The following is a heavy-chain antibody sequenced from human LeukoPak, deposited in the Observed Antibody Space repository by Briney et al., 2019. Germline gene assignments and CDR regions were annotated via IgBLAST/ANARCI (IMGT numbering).Heavy chain of an antibody. V-gene: IGHV3-30*02. Sequence: GGSLRLSCAASGFTFSSYGMHWVRQAPGKGLEWVAFIRYDGSNKYYADSVKGRFTISRDNAKNSLYLQMNSLRAEDTAVYYCARLGTIFGVVIKALDYWGQGTLVTVSS. CDR3: ARLGTIFGVVIKALDY. CDR2: IRYDGSNK. D-gene: IGHD3-3*01. CDR1: GFTFSSYG. J-gene: IGHJ4*02.